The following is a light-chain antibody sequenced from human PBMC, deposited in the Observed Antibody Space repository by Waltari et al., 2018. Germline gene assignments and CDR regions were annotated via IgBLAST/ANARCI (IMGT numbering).Light chain of an antibody. CDR1: SNDVGGYYS. V-gene: IGLV2-14*01. Sequence: QSALTQPASVSGSPGQSVTIFCTGTSNDVGGYYSVSCYQEYPGQAPRLIIYDVSDRPSGVSDRFSGPKSGNTASLTISGLQAEDEADYYCTSQSSNNVVLFGGGTKLTVL. J-gene: IGLJ2*01. CDR2: DVS. CDR3: TSQSSNNVVL.